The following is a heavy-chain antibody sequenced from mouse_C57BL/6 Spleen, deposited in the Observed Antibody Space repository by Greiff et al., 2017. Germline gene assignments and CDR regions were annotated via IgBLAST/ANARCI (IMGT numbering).Heavy chain of an antibody. CDR1: GFSLTSYG. Sequence: VQLQQSGPGLVQPSQSLSITCTVSGFSLTSYGVHWVRQPPGKGLEWLGVIWSGGSTAYNAAFISRLSSSKDNSKSHVFLKMNSLQADDTAIYYCAKNGYGPSMDYWGQGTSVTVSS. CDR2: IWSGGST. J-gene: IGHJ4*01. D-gene: IGHD1-2*01. CDR3: AKNGYGPSMDY. V-gene: IGHV2-4*01.